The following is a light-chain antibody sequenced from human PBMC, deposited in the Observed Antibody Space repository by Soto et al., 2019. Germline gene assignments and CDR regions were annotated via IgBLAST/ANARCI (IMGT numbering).Light chain of an antibody. CDR1: QSIGGF. J-gene: IGKJ1*01. Sequence: EIVLTQSPVTLSLSPGEIATLSCRASQSIGGFLAWYQQRPGQAPRLLIYEASNRPTGIPARFRGSGSGTDFTLSISSLEPEDFAVYYCQQRTDRPPWTFGQGTKVDIK. V-gene: IGKV3-11*01. CDR2: EAS. CDR3: QQRTDRPPWT.